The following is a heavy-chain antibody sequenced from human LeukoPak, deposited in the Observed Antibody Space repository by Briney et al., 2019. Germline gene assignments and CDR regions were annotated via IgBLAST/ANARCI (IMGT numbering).Heavy chain of an antibody. CDR2: INPNSGGT. Sequence: ASVKVSCKASGYTFTGYYMHWVRQAPGQGLEWMGWINPNSGGTNYAQKFQGRVTMTRDTSISTAYMELSRLRSDDTAVYYCARDTTVGRYSYGIDYWGQGTLVTVSS. V-gene: IGHV1-2*02. CDR1: GYTFTGYY. J-gene: IGHJ4*02. CDR3: ARDTTVGRYSYGIDY. D-gene: IGHD5-18*01.